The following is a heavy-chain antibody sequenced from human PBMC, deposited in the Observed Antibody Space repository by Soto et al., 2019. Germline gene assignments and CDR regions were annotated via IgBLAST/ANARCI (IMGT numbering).Heavy chain of an antibody. J-gene: IGHJ4*02. CDR2: IWYDGSNK. V-gene: IGHV3-33*01. CDR1: GFTFSSYG. Sequence: QVQLVESGGGVVQPGRSLRLSCAASGFTFSSYGMHWVRQAPGKGLEWVAVIWYDGSNKYYADSVKGRFTISRDNSKNTLSVQMNSLRAEDTAVYYCAREYGGYCSGGSCYSGRYFDYWGQGTLVTVSS. CDR3: AREYGGYCSGGSCYSGRYFDY. D-gene: IGHD2-15*01.